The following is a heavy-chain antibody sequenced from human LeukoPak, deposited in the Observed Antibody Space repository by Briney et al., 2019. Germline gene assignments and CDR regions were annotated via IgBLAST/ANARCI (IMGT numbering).Heavy chain of an antibody. CDR2: IYYSGST. Sequence: PSETLSLTCTVSGGSISSYYWSWIRQPPGKGLEWIGYIYYSGSTNYNPSLKSRVTISVDTSKNQFSLKLSSVTAADTAVYYCARWNHYYDSSGYFDYWGQGTLVTVSS. J-gene: IGHJ4*02. D-gene: IGHD3-22*01. V-gene: IGHV4-59*01. CDR1: GGSISSYY. CDR3: ARWNHYYDSSGYFDY.